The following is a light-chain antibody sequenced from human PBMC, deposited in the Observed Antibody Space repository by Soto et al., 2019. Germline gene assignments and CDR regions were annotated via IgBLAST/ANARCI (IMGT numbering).Light chain of an antibody. Sequence: QSVLTQPPSASGSPGQSVAISCTGTSSDVGGYNYVSWYQQHPGKAPKLMIYEVNKRPSGVPDRFSGSKSGTSASLAITGLQADDEADYHCQSYDTSLSGYVFGTGTKVTVL. V-gene: IGLV2-8*01. CDR2: EVN. CDR3: QSYDTSLSGYV. CDR1: SSDVGGYNY. J-gene: IGLJ1*01.